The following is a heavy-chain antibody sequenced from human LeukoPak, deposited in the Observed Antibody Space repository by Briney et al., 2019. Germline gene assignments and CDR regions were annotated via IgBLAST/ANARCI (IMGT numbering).Heavy chain of an antibody. CDR2: IYYSGST. J-gene: IGHJ4*02. CDR3: ARDSTVVTRSGFDY. CDR1: GGSISPYY. D-gene: IGHD4-23*01. Sequence: PSETLSLTCTVSGGSISPYYWSWIRQPPGKGLKWIGYIYYSGSTNYNPSLKSRVTISVDTSKNQFSLSLSSVTAADTAVYYCARDSTVVTRSGFDYWGQGTLVTVSS. V-gene: IGHV4-59*12.